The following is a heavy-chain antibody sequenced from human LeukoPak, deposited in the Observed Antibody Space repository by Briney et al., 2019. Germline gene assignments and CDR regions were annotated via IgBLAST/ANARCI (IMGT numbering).Heavy chain of an antibody. J-gene: IGHJ5*02. Sequence: GGSLRLSCAASGFTFSSYWMSWVRQAPGKGLEWVANIKQDGSEKYYVDSVKGRFTISRDNAKNTLYLQMNSLRAEDTAVYYCARENLQYDFWSGYLVYNWFDPWGQGTLVTVSS. D-gene: IGHD3-3*01. CDR2: IKQDGSEK. CDR1: GFTFSSYW. CDR3: ARENLQYDFWSGYLVYNWFDP. V-gene: IGHV3-7*01.